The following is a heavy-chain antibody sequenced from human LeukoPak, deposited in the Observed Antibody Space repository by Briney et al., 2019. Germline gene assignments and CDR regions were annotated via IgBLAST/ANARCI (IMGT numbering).Heavy chain of an antibody. D-gene: IGHD5/OR15-5a*01. V-gene: IGHV3-23*01. J-gene: IGHJ6*02. CDR2: ITGSGYHT. CDR1: GFTFTDYA. CDR3: ATRSLSTGTYGMDV. Sequence: PGGSLRLSCAASGFTFTDYAMSWVRQAPGKGLEWVSTITGSGYHTFFAASVKGRFTISRDNSKNTPYLQMNSLRVEDAAVYYCATRSLSTGTYGMDVWGQGTTVTVSS.